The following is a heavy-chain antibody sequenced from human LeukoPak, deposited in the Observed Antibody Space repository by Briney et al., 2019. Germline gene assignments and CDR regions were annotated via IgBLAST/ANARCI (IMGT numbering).Heavy chain of an antibody. D-gene: IGHD6-6*01. V-gene: IGHV4-61*02. Sequence: PSQTLSLTCTVSGGSISSGSYYWSWIRQPAGKGLEWIGRSYTSGSTNYNPSLKSRVTISVDTSKNQFSLKLSSVTAADTAVYYCARVSGGSIIAARIHAFDIWGQGTMVTVSS. CDR3: ARVSGGSIIAARIHAFDI. J-gene: IGHJ3*02. CDR1: GGSISSGSYY. CDR2: SYTSGST.